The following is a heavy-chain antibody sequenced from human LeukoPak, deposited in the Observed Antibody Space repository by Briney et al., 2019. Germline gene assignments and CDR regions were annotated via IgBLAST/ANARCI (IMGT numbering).Heavy chain of an antibody. D-gene: IGHD3-16*01. J-gene: IGHJ3*02. V-gene: IGHV3-7*05. CDR2: IDQSGGRN. CDR1: GFTFSRFW. Sequence: GGSLRLSCAASGFTFSRFWMNWVRQAPGRGLEWVANIDQSGGRNNYVDSVKGRFTISRDNAKNSLFLEMSSLRADDTAVYFCARDVEGGTFDIWGQGTTVTVSS. CDR3: ARDVEGGTFDI.